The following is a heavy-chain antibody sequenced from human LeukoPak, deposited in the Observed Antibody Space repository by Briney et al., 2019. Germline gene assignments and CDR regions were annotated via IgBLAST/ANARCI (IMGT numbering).Heavy chain of an antibody. CDR3: ARANYYYYGMDV. V-gene: IGHV3-23*01. CDR2: TSGSGGST. CDR1: GFTFSSYA. Sequence: GGSLRLSCAASGFTFSSYAMSWVRQAPGKGLEWVSATSGSGGSTYYADSVKGRFTISRDNSKNTLYLQMNSLRAEDTAVYYCARANYYYYGMDVWGQGTTVTVSS. J-gene: IGHJ6*02.